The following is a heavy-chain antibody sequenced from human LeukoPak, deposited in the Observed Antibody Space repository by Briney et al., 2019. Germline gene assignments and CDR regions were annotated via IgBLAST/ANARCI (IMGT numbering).Heavy chain of an antibody. J-gene: IGHJ5*02. CDR2: IYYSGST. V-gene: IGHV4-39*07. Sequence: SETLSLTCTVSGGSISSSSYYWGWIRQPPGKGLEWIGSIYYSGSTYYNPSLKSRVTISVDTSKNQFSLKLSSVTAADTAVHYCARDTYYYDSSGYPWFDPWGQGTLVTVSS. CDR3: ARDTYYYDSSGYPWFDP. D-gene: IGHD3-22*01. CDR1: GGSISSSSYY.